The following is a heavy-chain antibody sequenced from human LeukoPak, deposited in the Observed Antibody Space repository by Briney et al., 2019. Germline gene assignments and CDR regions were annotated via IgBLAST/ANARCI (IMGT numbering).Heavy chain of an antibody. V-gene: IGHV4-39*01. J-gene: IGHJ5*02. CDR2: IYYSGST. CDR3: ARVRIVAGRVNWFDP. Sequence: SETLSLTCTVSGGSISSSSYYWGWIRQPPGKGLEWIGSIYYSGSTYYNPSLKSRVTMSVDTSKNQFSLKLISVTAADTAVYYCARVRIVAGRVNWFDPWGQGTLVTVSS. D-gene: IGHD5-12*01. CDR1: GGSISSSSYY.